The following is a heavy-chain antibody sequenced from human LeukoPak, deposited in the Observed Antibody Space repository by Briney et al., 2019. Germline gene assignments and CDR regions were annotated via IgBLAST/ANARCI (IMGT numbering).Heavy chain of an antibody. Sequence: PGRSLRLSCAASGFTFSSYAMHWVRQAPGKGLEWVAVISYDGSNKYYADSVKGRFTISRDNSKNTLYLQMNSLRAEDTAVYYCARDEIFGDTNLFDPRGQGTLVTVPS. CDR3: ARDEIFGDTNLFDP. CDR1: GFTFSSYA. V-gene: IGHV3-30*04. J-gene: IGHJ5*02. CDR2: ISYDGSNK. D-gene: IGHD3-3*01.